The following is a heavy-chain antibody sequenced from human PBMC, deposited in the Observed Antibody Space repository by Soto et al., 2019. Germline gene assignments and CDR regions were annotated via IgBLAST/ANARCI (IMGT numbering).Heavy chain of an antibody. CDR3: AKSGVWFGSNWFDP. Sequence: EVQLLESWGGLVQPGGSLRLSCSASGFTFSSYAMSWVRQAPGKGLEWVSAISGSGGSTYYADSAKGRFTISRDNSKNTLYLQMNSLRAEDTAVYYCAKSGVWFGSNWFDPWGQGTLVTVSS. CDR2: ISGSGGST. D-gene: IGHD3-10*01. V-gene: IGHV3-23*01. J-gene: IGHJ5*02. CDR1: GFTFSSYA.